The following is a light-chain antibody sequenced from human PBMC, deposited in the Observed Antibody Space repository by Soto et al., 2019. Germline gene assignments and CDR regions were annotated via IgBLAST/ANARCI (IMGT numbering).Light chain of an antibody. V-gene: IGLV2-14*01. CDR2: EVS. CDR3: SSYITGSRMV. CDR1: SSDVGGHNY. J-gene: IGLJ2*01. Sequence: QSALTQPASVSGSPGQSITISCTGSSSDVGGHNYVSWYQQHPGKAPKLIIFEVSHRPSGVSNRFSGSRSDNTASLTLSGLQAEDEAAYYCSSYITGSRMVFGGGTKLTVL.